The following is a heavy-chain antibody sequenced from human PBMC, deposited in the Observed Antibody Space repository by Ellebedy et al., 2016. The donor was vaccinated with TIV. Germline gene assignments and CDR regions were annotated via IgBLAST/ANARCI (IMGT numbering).Heavy chain of an antibody. CDR2: ITHSGST. J-gene: IGHJ4*02. CDR3: ASGLARDY. V-gene: IGHV4-34*01. Sequence: MPSETLSLTCVVYGGYFSGYFWASIRQPPGKGLEWIGEITHSGSTNYNPSLKSRVTISVDTSKNQFSLNLSPVTAADTAVYYCASGLARDYWGQGTLVTVSS. CDR1: GGYFSGYF.